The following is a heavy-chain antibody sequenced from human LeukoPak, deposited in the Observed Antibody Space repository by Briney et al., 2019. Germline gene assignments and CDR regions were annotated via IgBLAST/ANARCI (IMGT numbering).Heavy chain of an antibody. CDR2: MYHSGTT. Sequence: PSETLSLTCSVSGYSVSSGYYWGWIRQPPGKGLEWIGSMYHSGTTYYNPSLKSRVTLSVDTSKNQFSLKLSSVTAADTAVYYCAGQYTGYDAFDYWGQGTLVTVSS. J-gene: IGHJ4*02. CDR1: GYSVSSGYY. CDR3: AGQYTGYDAFDY. D-gene: IGHD5-12*01. V-gene: IGHV4-38-2*02.